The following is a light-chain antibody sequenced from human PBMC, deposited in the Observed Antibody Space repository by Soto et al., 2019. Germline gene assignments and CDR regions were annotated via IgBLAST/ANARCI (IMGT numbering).Light chain of an antibody. CDR1: SSNVGSYH. V-gene: IGLV1-51*01. J-gene: IGLJ2*01. CDR2: DNN. Sequence: QSVLTQPPSVSATPGQKVTISCSGSSSNVGSYHVSWYQQLPGTAPKLLIDDNNQRPSGIPGRFSGSKSGTSATLGITGLQTEDEADYYCASWDSGLRAGVFGGGTKLTVL. CDR3: ASWDSGLRAGV.